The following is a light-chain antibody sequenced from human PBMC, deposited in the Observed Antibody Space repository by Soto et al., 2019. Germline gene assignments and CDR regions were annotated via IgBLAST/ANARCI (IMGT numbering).Light chain of an antibody. Sequence: DIQMTQSPSTLSASVGDRVTITCRASQSISSWLAWYQQKPGKAPKLLIYKASSLESGVPSRFSGRGSGTDFTLTISSLQPDEFATYYYQQYNSYPWTFGQGNKVEIK. CDR1: QSISSW. J-gene: IGKJ1*01. CDR3: QQYNSYPWT. V-gene: IGKV1-5*03. CDR2: KAS.